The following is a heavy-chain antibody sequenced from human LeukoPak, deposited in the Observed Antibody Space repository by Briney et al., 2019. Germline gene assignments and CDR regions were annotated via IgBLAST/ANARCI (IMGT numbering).Heavy chain of an antibody. CDR1: GFTFSDYY. D-gene: IGHD4-17*01. CDR3: ARGPGMTTVTTEFDY. J-gene: IGHJ4*02. CDR2: ISSSSSYT. V-gene: IGHV3-11*06. Sequence: GGSLTLSCAASGFTFSDYYMSWIRQAQGKGLEWVSYISSSSSYTNYADSVKGRFTISRDNAKNSLYLQMNSLRAEDTAVYYCARGPGMTTVTTEFDYWGQGTLVTVSS.